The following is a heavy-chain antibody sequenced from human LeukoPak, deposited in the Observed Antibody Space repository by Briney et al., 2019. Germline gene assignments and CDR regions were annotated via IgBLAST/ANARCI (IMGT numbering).Heavy chain of an antibody. D-gene: IGHD1-26*01. CDR1: GFTFSRYG. V-gene: IGHV3-33*01. Sequence: GGSLRLSCAASGFTFSRYGMHWVRQAPGKGLEWVAVIWYDGSNEHYADSVKGRFTIFRDNSKNTLHLQMNSLRAEDTAVYYCARPLVGDALDYWGQGTLVTVSS. CDR2: IWYDGSNE. CDR3: ARPLVGDALDY. J-gene: IGHJ4*02.